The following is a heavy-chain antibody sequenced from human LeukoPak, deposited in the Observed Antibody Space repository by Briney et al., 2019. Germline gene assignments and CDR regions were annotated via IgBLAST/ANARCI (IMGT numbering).Heavy chain of an antibody. D-gene: IGHD3-9*01. J-gene: IGHJ4*02. Sequence: PGGSLRLSCEGSGFTFSSYAMSWVRQAPGKGLEWVSAISGSGGSTYYADSVKGRFTISRDNSKNTLYLQMNSLRAEDTAVYYCAKTTGVDYDILTGCFDYWGQGTLVTVSS. V-gene: IGHV3-23*01. CDR3: AKTTGVDYDILTGCFDY. CDR1: GFTFSSYA. CDR2: ISGSGGST.